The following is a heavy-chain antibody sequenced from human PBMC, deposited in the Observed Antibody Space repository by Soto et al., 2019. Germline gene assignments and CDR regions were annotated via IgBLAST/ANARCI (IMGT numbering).Heavy chain of an antibody. Sequence: QVQLVQSGAEVKKHGASVKVSCKASGYTVTSYGSRWVRQAPEQGLEWMGWISAYNGNTSYAQKLQGRVTMTTDTSTSTAYMELRSLRSDDTAVYYCARDTYGSGAGYWGQGTLVTVSS. CDR2: ISAYNGNT. D-gene: IGHD3-10*01. V-gene: IGHV1-18*01. J-gene: IGHJ4*02. CDR1: GYTVTSYG. CDR3: ARDTYGSGAGY.